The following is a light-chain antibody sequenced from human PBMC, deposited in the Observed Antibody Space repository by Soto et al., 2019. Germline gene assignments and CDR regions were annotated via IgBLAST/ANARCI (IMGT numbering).Light chain of an antibody. Sequence: DLQMTQSPTSLSASVGDRVTITCRASQSIKTYLNWYQQKPGKAPNLLICAASSLESGVPLRFSGSGSGTDFTLTISSLQPEDFATFYCQQSYTTPRTFGQGTKVDIK. CDR3: QQSYTTPRT. V-gene: IGKV1-39*01. J-gene: IGKJ1*01. CDR2: AAS. CDR1: QSIKTY.